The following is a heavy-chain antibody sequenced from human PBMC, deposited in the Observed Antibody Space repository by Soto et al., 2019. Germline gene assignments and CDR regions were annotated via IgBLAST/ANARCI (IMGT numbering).Heavy chain of an antibody. V-gene: IGHV4-34*01. CDR1: GGSLSGYY. CDR3: ARLYDMLTGYYWFDP. J-gene: IGHJ5*02. CDR2: INQSGST. D-gene: IGHD3-9*01. Sequence: PSETLSLTCAVYGGSLSGYYWIWIRQSTGKGLEWIGEINQSGSTNYNPSLKSRLTISEDTSKNQFSLKLNSVTAADTAVYYCARLYDMLTGYYWFDPWGQGALVTVSS.